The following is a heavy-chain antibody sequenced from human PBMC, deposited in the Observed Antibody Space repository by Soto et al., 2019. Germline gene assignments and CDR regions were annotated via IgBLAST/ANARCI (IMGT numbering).Heavy chain of an antibody. CDR3: TTELHRQPFDY. D-gene: IGHD2-2*01. J-gene: IGHJ4*02. Sequence: PGGSLRLSCTASGFTFSTYTMNWVRQAPGKGLEWVGCIKSKTDGGTTDYAAPVKGRFTISRDDSKNTLYLQMNSLKTEDTAVYYCTTELHRQPFDYWGQGTLVTVSS. CDR2: IKSKTDGGTT. CDR1: GFTFSTYT. V-gene: IGHV3-15*01.